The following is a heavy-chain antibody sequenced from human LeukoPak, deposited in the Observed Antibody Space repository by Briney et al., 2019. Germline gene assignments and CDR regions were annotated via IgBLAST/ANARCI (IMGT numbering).Heavy chain of an antibody. CDR1: GGSISSYY. CDR2: IYYSGST. D-gene: IGHD6-6*01. V-gene: IGHV4-59*01. J-gene: IGHJ5*02. CDR3: ARGYSSSSSWFDP. Sequence: SETLSLTCTVSGGSISSYYWSWIRQPPGKGLEWIGYIYYSGSTRYNPSLKSRVTISVDTSKNQFSLRLSSVTAADSAVYYCARGYSSSSSWFDPWGQGTLVTVSS.